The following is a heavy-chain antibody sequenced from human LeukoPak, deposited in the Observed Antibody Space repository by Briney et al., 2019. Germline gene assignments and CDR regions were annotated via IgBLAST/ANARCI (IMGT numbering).Heavy chain of an antibody. CDR2: ISAYKGNT. V-gene: IGHV1-18*04. Sequence: ASVKVSCKASGYTFISYGISWVRQAPGQGLEWMGWISAYKGNTKYAEKFQGRVTMTTDTSTSTAYMELRSLRSDDTAVYYCARDLDWVFDLWGRGTLVTVPS. J-gene: IGHJ2*01. CDR1: GYTFISYG. D-gene: IGHD3-9*01. CDR3: ARDLDWVFDL.